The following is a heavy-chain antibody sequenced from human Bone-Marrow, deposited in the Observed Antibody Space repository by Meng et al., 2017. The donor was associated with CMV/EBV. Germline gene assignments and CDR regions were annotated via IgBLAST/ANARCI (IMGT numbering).Heavy chain of an antibody. CDR2: IIPIFGKA. V-gene: IGHV1-69*05. D-gene: IGHD2-2*01. CDR3: ARERERYCSSTSCYGNAFDI. Sequence: SVKVSCKASGGTFSSYAIIWVRQAPGQGLEWMGGIIPIFGKANTAQKFQGRVTITTDESTSTVYMELSRLRSEDTAVYYCARERERYCSSTSCYGNAFDIWGQGTMVTVSS. CDR1: GGTFSSYA. J-gene: IGHJ3*02.